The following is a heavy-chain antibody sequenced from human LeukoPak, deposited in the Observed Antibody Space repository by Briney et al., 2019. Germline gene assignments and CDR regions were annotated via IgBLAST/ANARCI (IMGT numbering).Heavy chain of an antibody. CDR1: GFTFSNYV. V-gene: IGHV3-30*18. D-gene: IGHD2-2*01. CDR2: ISYDGSNK. Sequence: GGSLRLSCAASGFTFSNYVMHWVRQAPGKGLEWVAVISYDGSNKYYADSVKGRFTISRDNSKNTLYLQMNSLRAEDTAVYYCAKLYCSSTSCYGGEYYFDYWGQGTLVTVSS. CDR3: AKLYCSSTSCYGGEYYFDY. J-gene: IGHJ4*02.